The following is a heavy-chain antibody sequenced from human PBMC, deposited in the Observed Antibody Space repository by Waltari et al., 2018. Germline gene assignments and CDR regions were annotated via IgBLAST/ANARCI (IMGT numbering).Heavy chain of an antibody. CDR2: IIPIFGTA. J-gene: IGHJ5*02. CDR3: APLGRWLAPKEAFDP. D-gene: IGHD6-19*01. CDR1: GGTFSSYA. Sequence: QVQLVQSGAEVKKPGSSVKVSCKASGGTFSSYAISWVRQAPGQGLEWMGGIIPIFGTATYAQKFQGRVTITADESTSTAYMELSSLRSEDTAVYYCAPLGRWLAPKEAFDPWGQGTLVTVSS. V-gene: IGHV1-69*13.